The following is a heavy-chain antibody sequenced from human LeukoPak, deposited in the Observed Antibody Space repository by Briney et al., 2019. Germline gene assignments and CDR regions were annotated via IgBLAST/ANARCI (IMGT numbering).Heavy chain of an antibody. J-gene: IGHJ5*02. V-gene: IGHV1-18*01. CDR2: ISAYNGNT. CDR1: GGTFSSYA. Sequence: GASVKVSCKASGGTFSSYAISWVRQAPGQGLEWMGWISAYNGNTNYAQKLQGRVTMTTDTSTSTAYMELRSLRSDDTAVYYRARAGRAAANWFDPWGQGTLVTVSS. D-gene: IGHD6-13*01. CDR3: ARAGRAAANWFDP.